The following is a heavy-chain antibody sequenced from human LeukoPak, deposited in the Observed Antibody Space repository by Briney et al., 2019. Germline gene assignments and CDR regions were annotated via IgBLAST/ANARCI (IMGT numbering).Heavy chain of an antibody. CDR2: IYYSGST. J-gene: IGHJ3*02. CDR3: ARNIVVVVAATPGRLERRPDAFDI. D-gene: IGHD2-15*01. V-gene: IGHV4-30-4*08. Sequence: SQTLSLTCTVSGGSISSGDYYWSWIRQPPGKGLEWIVYIYYSGSTYYNPSLKSRVTISVDTSKNQFSLKLSSVTAADTAVYYCARNIVVVVAATPGRLERRPDAFDIWGQGTMVTVSS. CDR1: GGSISSGDYY.